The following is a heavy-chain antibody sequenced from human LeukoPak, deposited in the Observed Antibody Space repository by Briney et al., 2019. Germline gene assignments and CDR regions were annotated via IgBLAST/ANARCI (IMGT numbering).Heavy chain of an antibody. D-gene: IGHD2/OR15-2a*01. V-gene: IGHV3-7*01. CDR2: IKQDGSEK. CDR3: ARVVYFYLYYFDY. Sequence: PGGSLRLSCAASGFTFSSYWMSWVRQAPGKGLEWVANIKQDGSEKYYVDSVKGRFTISRDNAKNSLYLQMNSLRAEDTAVYYCARVVYFYLYYFDYWGQGTLVTVSP. CDR1: GFTFSSYW. J-gene: IGHJ4*02.